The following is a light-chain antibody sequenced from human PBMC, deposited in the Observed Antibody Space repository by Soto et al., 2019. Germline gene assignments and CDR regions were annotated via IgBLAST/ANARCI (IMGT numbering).Light chain of an antibody. Sequence: IVLTPSPGTLSLSPVERGALSCRASQSVSSNYVAWYQQKPGQAPRLLIYEASTRATGIPARFSGSGSGTEFTLTINSLQSEDFAVYYCQQYNNWPRTFGQGTKVDIK. CDR3: QQYNNWPRT. J-gene: IGKJ1*01. CDR2: EAS. V-gene: IGKV3D-15*01. CDR1: QSVSSN.